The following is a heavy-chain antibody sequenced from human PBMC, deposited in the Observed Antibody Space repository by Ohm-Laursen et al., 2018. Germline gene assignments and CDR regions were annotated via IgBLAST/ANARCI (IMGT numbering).Heavy chain of an antibody. CDR3: AKGTTAVDY. D-gene: IGHD2-21*02. CDR1: GFTFSISG. CDR2: ISVSGSST. J-gene: IGHJ4*02. V-gene: IGHV3-23*01. Sequence: SLRLSCSASGFTFSISGMTWVRQAPGKGLEWVSGISVSGSSTDYADSVKGRFTISRDNSKNTLYLQMNSLRAEDTAVYYCAKGTTAVDYWGQGTLVTVSS.